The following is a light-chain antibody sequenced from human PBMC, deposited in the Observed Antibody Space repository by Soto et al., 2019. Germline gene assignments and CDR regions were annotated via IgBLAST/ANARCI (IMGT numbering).Light chain of an antibody. CDR1: SSNVGTYDL. J-gene: IGLJ2*01. CDR2: EGT. V-gene: IGLV2-23*01. Sequence: QSALTQPASVSASPGQSITISCTGTSSNVGTYDLVSWYQHHPDKAPKLIIYEGTKRPSGISRRFSGSKSGNTASLTISGLQAEDDADYYCCSFAVGAAVVFGGGTKLTVL. CDR3: CSFAVGAAVV.